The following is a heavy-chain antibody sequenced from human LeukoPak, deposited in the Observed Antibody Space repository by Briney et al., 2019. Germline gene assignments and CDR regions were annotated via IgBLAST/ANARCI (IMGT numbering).Heavy chain of an antibody. J-gene: IGHJ4*02. V-gene: IGHV3-43D*03. Sequence: GGSLRLSCAASGFTFDDYAMHWVRQAPGKGLEWVSLITWNGGSTYYADSVKGRFTISRDNAKNSLYLQMNSLRAEDTALYYCARRRGYYDSSAPLYFDYWGQGTLVTVSS. CDR1: GFTFDDYA. CDR3: ARRRGYYDSSAPLYFDY. D-gene: IGHD3-22*01. CDR2: ITWNGGST.